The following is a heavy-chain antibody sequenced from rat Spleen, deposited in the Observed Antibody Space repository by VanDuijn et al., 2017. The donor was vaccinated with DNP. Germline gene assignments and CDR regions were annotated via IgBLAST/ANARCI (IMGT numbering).Heavy chain of an antibody. CDR3: ARGITTPGPYY. CDR2: ITSSGGST. D-gene: IGHD1-4*01. V-gene: IGHV5-31*01. CDR1: GFTFNNYW. Sequence: EVQLVESGGDLVQPGRSLKLSCVASGFTFNNYWMTWIRQVPGKGLEWVASITSSGGSTYYPDSVKGRFTISRDNAKNTLYLQMNSLRSEDTATYYCARGITTPGPYYWGQGVMVTVSS. J-gene: IGHJ2*01.